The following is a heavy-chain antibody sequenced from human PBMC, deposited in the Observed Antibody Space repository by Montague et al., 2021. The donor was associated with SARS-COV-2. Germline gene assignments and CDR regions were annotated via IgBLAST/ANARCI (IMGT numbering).Heavy chain of an antibody. CDR2: IYIDGSGT. V-gene: IGHV3-74*01. CDR3: ASWISGVAGTDY. Sequence: SLRLSCAASGFTFSNYWMHWVRQAPGKGLVWVSRIYIDGSGTTYADSVKGRFTISRDNAKNTLYLQMNSLRAEDTAVYYCASWISGVAGTDYWGQGTLVTVSS. D-gene: IGHD6-19*01. J-gene: IGHJ4*02. CDR1: GFTFSNYW.